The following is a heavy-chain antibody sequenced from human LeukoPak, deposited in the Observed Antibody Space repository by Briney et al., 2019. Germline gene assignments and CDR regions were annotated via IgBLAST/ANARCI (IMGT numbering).Heavy chain of an antibody. CDR2: IYYSGST. V-gene: IGHV4-30-4*01. J-gene: IGHJ5*02. D-gene: IGHD2-2*01. CDR1: GGSISSGDYY. CDR3: ARGLVVVPAATSLWFDP. Sequence: SETLSLTCTVSGGSISSGDYYWSWIRQPPGKGLEWIGYIYYSGSTYYNPSLKSRVTISVDTSKNQFSLKLSSVTAADTAVYYCARGLVVVPAATSLWFDPGAREPWSPSPQ.